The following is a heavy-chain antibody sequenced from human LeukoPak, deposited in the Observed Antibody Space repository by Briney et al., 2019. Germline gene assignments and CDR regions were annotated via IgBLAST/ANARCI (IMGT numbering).Heavy chain of an antibody. CDR2: ISDSGGRT. Sequence: PGGSLRLSCAASGFTFSSYAMSWIRQAPGKGLEWVSGISDSGGRTYYADSVKGRFTVSRDNAKNSLYLQMNSLRTEDTALYYCAKDGGHTSVLYYFECWGQGTLVTVSS. J-gene: IGHJ4*02. CDR1: GFTFSSYA. V-gene: IGHV3-23*01. CDR3: AKDGGHTSVLYYFEC. D-gene: IGHD6-19*01.